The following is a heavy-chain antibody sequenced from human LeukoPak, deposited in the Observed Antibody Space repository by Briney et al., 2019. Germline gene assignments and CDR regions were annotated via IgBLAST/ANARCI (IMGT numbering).Heavy chain of an antibody. J-gene: IGHJ3*02. CDR2: IKSKTDGGTT. CDR3: TTALLYSNDAFDI. Sequence: TGGSLRLSCAASGFTFSNAWMSWVRQAPGKGLEWVGRIKSKTDGGTTDYAAPVKGRFTISRDDSKNTLYLQMNSLKTEDTAVHYCTTALLYSNDAFDIWGQGTMVTVSS. D-gene: IGHD2-21*01. CDR1: GFTFSNAW. V-gene: IGHV3-15*01.